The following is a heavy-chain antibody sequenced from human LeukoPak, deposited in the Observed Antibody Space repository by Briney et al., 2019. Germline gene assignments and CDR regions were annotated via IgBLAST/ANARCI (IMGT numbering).Heavy chain of an antibody. J-gene: IGHJ4*02. Sequence: SETLSLTCAVSGGSISSYHCIWIRQPAGKGLEWIGRIYTSGSTNYNPSLKSRVTMSVDTSKNQFSLKLSSVTAADTAVYYCARGQYYYDSSGYLFDYWGQGTLVTVSS. CDR3: ARGQYYYDSSGYLFDY. V-gene: IGHV4-4*07. CDR1: GGSISSYH. CDR2: IYTSGST. D-gene: IGHD3-22*01.